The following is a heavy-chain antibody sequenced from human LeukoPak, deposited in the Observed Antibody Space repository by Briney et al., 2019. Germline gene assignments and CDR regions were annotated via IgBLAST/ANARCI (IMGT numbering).Heavy chain of an antibody. CDR3: ARLHQSRSLLLATGY. D-gene: IGHD6-13*01. J-gene: IGHJ4*02. V-gene: IGHV4-39*01. CDR2: LYYSGST. CDR1: VASPCISTYC. Sequence: SETLSLTSALSVASPCISTYCSGCVRQPPGKGLECIGSLYYSGSTYYNPSLESRVTISVDTSKNQFSLNLSSVPAADTAVYYCARLHQSRSLLLATGYWGQGTLVTVSS.